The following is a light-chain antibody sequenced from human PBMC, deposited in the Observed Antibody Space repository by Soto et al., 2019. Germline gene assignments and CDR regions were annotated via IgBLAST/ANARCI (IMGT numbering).Light chain of an antibody. V-gene: IGKV3-15*01. CDR2: GAS. CDR3: QQYSNWPPWT. J-gene: IGKJ1*01. CDR1: QSVSSN. Sequence: EIVMTQSPATLSVSPGERATLCCRASQSVSSNLAWYQQKPGQAPRLLIYGASTRATGIPARFSGSGSGTDFTLTISSLQSEDFAVYYCQQYSNWPPWTFGQGTKVDIK.